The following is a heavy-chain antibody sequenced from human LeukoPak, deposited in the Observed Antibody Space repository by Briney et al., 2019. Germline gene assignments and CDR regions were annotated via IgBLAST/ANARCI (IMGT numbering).Heavy chain of an antibody. J-gene: IGHJ3*02. D-gene: IGHD3-10*01. CDR2: INHSGSA. CDR1: GGSLSGSY. V-gene: IGHV4-34*09. CDR3: ARSILRRVTMVRGATLSPDAFDI. Sequence: SETLSLTCAVYGGSLSGSYWSWIRQPPGKGLEWIGEINHSGSANYNPSLKSRVTISVATSNNQFSLNLTSLTAADTAVYYCARSILRRVTMVRGATLSPDAFDIWGQGTMVTVSS.